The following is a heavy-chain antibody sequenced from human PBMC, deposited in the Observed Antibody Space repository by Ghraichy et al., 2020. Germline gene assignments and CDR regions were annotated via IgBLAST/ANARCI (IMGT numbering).Heavy chain of an antibody. J-gene: IGHJ4*02. V-gene: IGHV3-23*01. Sequence: GGSLRLSCAASGFTFGSYAMSWVRQAPGKGLEWVSSILASGGTTYYEDSVKGRFTISRDNSKNTLYLQMNSLRAGDTAVYCCAKNYYDSSGRYYWGFDFWGQGTLVPVSP. D-gene: IGHD3-22*01. CDR2: ILASGGTT. CDR1: GFTFGSYA. CDR3: AKNYYDSSGRYYWGFDF.